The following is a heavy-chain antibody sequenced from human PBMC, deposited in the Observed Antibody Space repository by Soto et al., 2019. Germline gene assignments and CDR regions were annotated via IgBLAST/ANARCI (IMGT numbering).Heavy chain of an antibody. D-gene: IGHD3-10*01. CDR2: IYYSGST. Sequence: SETLSLTCTVSGDSISSGVFFWSWIRQHPGKGLEWIGCIYYSGSTYYNPSLKSRVTISVDTSKNQFSLKLNSVTAADTAVYYCARATSGSGSYSDYWGQGALVTVSS. V-gene: IGHV4-31*03. CDR3: ARATSGSGSYSDY. J-gene: IGHJ4*02. CDR1: GDSISSGVFF.